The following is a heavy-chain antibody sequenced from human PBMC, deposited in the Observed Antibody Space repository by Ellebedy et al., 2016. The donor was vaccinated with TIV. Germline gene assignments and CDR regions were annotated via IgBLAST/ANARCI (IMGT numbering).Heavy chain of an antibody. CDR1: GFTFSNAW. D-gene: IGHD1-7*01. Sequence: PGGSLRLSCAASGFTFSNAWMSWVRQAPGKGLEWVGLIKSKTDGGTTDYAAPVKGRFTISRDDSKHTLYLQMNSLKTEDTAVYYCTTEIHPGPIRITGTTPFDYWGQGTLVTVSS. J-gene: IGHJ4*02. CDR3: TTEIHPGPIRITGTTPFDY. CDR2: IKSKTDGGTT. V-gene: IGHV3-15*01.